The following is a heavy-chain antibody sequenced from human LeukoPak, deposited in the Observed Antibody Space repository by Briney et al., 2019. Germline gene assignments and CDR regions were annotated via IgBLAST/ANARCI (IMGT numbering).Heavy chain of an antibody. CDR3: ARSSIDGYNLIDAFDM. CDR1: GFTFSAYS. CDR2: ISTSSIYI. D-gene: IGHD5-24*01. Sequence: GGSLRLSCAASGFTFSAYSMNWVRQAPGKGLEWVSSISTSSIYIYYADSVKGRFTVSRDNAKNSLYLQTNSLRAEDTAVYYCARSSIDGYNLIDAFDMWGQGTMVTVSS. V-gene: IGHV3-21*01. J-gene: IGHJ3*02.